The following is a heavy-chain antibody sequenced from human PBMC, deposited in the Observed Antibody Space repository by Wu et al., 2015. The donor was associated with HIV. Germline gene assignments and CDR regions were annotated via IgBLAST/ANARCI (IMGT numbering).Heavy chain of an antibody. Sequence: QVHLVQSGTEVKKPGASVKVFCKASGYTFSGYFIHWVRQAPGQGLEWMGWINPQSGGTNYAQTFQGRVTMTRDTSINTAYMEMSSLRYDDTAVYYCARDGLGGEALARTGYCDVVGPWPPVVTVSS. J-gene: IGHJ2*01. CDR1: GYTFSGYF. CDR2: INPQSGGT. V-gene: IGHV1-2*02. D-gene: IGHD2-15*01. CDR3: ARDGLGGEALARTGYCDV.